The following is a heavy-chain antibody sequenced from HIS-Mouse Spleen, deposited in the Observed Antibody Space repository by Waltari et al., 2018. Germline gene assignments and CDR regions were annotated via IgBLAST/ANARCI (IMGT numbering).Heavy chain of an antibody. CDR1: GGSLSSSRSY. CDR3: AREIPYSSSWYDWYFDL. J-gene: IGHJ2*01. D-gene: IGHD6-13*01. CDR2: IYYSGGT. V-gene: IGHV4-39*07. Sequence: QLQLQESGPGLVKPSETLSLTCTGSGGSLSSSRSYWGWIRQPPGKGLGWIGSIYYSGGTYYNPSLKSRVTISVDTSKNQFSLKLGSVTAADTAVYYCAREIPYSSSWYDWYFDLWGRGTLVTVSS.